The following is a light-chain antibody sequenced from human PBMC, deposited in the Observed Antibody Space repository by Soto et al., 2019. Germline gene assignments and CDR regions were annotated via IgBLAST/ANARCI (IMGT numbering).Light chain of an antibody. J-gene: IGLJ1*01. CDR3: QSYDRSVSGCV. V-gene: IGLV1-40*01. CDR2: VNT. CDR1: SSNIGADFG. Sequence: QSVLTQPPSVSGAQGQTITISCTGSSSNIGADFGVHWYQQLPGAAPKLVIFVNTNRPSGVPDRFSGSKSGTSASLAITGLQAEDEADYYCQSYDRSVSGCVFVTGTKVTAL.